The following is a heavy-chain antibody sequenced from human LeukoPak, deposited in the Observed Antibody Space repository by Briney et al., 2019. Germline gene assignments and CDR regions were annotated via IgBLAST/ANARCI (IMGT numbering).Heavy chain of an antibody. D-gene: IGHD6-6*01. CDR3: ATTARHCSEY. J-gene: IGHJ4*02. Sequence: PSETLSLTCTVSGGSISSGDYYWTWIRQPPGKGLEWIAYIYNSGSTYYNPSLRSRVAISMDTSNNRFSLRLDSVTAADTAVYFCATTARHCSEYWGQGTLVTVSS. CDR1: GGSISSGDYY. V-gene: IGHV4-30-4*08. CDR2: IYNSGST.